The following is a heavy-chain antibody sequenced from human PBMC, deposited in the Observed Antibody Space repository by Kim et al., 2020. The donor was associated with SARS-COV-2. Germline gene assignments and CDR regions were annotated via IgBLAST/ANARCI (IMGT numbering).Heavy chain of an antibody. D-gene: IGHD3-16*01. CDR2: FYHSGSF. J-gene: IGHJ3*02. CDR1: GDSISSFY. V-gene: IGHV4-59*01. CDR3: ARGGGASMSTLGALDI. Sequence: SETLSLTCTVSGDSISSFYWSWIRQTPGKELEWIGYFYHSGSFNYNPSLKSRVTISVDTSKNHFSLKLNSVTAADTAVYYCARGGGASMSTLGALDIWGQGTIVTVSS.